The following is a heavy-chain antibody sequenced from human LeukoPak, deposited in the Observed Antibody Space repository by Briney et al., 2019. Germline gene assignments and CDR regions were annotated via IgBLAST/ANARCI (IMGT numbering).Heavy chain of an antibody. CDR1: GGSISSSSYY. Sequence: ETLSLTCTVSGGSISSSSYYWGWISQPPGKGLAWLSAISRGGGTTYYADSVKGRFTISRDNSKNTLYLQMTSLRAEDTAVYYCAKTSRAYSNYDSPFDYWGQGTLVTVSS. V-gene: IGHV3-23*01. J-gene: IGHJ4*02. CDR3: AKTSRAYSNYDSPFDY. D-gene: IGHD5-12*01. CDR2: ISRGGGTT.